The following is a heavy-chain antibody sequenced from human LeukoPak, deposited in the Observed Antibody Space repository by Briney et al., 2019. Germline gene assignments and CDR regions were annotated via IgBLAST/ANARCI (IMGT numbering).Heavy chain of an antibody. V-gene: IGHV1-69*13. CDR1: GGTVISYA. J-gene: IGHJ4*02. Sequence: SVKVSCKASGGTVISYAISWVRQAPGQGLEWMGGIIPIFATANYAQKFQGRVTITADESTSTAYMKLSSLRSEDTAVYYCARGPITTRSHFDYWGQGTLVTVSS. D-gene: IGHD3-22*01. CDR3: ARGPITTRSHFDY. CDR2: IIPIFATA.